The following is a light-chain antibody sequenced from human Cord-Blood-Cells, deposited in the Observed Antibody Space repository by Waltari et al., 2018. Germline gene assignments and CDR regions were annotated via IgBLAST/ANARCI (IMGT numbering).Light chain of an antibody. J-gene: IGKJ3*01. CDR1: QDISNY. CDR3: QQYDNLPFT. Sequence: DIQMTQYPSSLSASVGDRVTITCQASQDISNYLNWYQQKPGKAPKLLIYDASNLETGVPSRFSVSGSGTDFTFTISSLQPEDIATYYCQQYDNLPFTFGPGTKVDIK. CDR2: DAS. V-gene: IGKV1-33*01.